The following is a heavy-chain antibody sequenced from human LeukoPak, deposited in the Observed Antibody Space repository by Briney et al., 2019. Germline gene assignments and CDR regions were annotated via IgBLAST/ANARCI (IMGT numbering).Heavy chain of an antibody. Sequence: PGGSLRLSCAASGFTFSSYWMSWVRQAPGKGLEWVGRIKSKTDGGTTDYAAPVKGRFTISRDDSKNTLYLQMNSLKTEDTAVYYCTTDGPRYTVTTPPYYYYYGMDVWGQGTTVTVSS. CDR2: IKSKTDGGTT. CDR1: GFTFSSYW. CDR3: TTDGPRYTVTTPPYYYYYGMDV. J-gene: IGHJ6*02. D-gene: IGHD4-17*01. V-gene: IGHV3-15*01.